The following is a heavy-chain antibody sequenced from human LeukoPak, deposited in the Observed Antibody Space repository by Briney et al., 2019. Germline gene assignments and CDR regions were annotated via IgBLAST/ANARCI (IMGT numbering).Heavy chain of an antibody. J-gene: IGHJ6*03. CDR2: IHNSGIT. V-gene: IGHV4-4*08. Sequence: SSETLSLTCTVSGVSISSYYWSWIRQPPGKGLEWIGYIHNSGITNYNPSLKSRVTISVDTSKNQFSLKLSSVTAADTAVYYCARDRGDYYYYYMDVWGKGTTVTISS. D-gene: IGHD6-25*01. CDR3: ARDRGDYYYYYMDV. CDR1: GVSISSYY.